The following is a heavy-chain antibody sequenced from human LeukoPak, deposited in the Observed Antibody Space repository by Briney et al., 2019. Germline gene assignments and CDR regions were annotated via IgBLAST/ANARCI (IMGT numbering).Heavy chain of an antibody. CDR1: GFTFSYAW. CDR2: IKSKADGGTT. D-gene: IGHD3-9*01. V-gene: IGHV3-15*01. Sequence: PGGSLRLSCAASGFTFSYAWMNWVRQAPGKGLEWVGRIKSKADGGTTDYAAPVKGRFTISRDDSKNTLYLQMNSPKTEDTAVYYCTTSYYDTLTGSSTFDYWGQGTLVTVSS. CDR3: TTSYYDTLTGSSTFDY. J-gene: IGHJ4*02.